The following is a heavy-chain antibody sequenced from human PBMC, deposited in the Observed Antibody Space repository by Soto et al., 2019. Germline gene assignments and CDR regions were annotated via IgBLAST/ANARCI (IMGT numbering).Heavy chain of an antibody. CDR3: ARDSGIPGRYWYFGL. V-gene: IGHV1-2*02. J-gene: IGHJ2*01. CDR2: INPKRGGP. D-gene: IGHD2-21*01. Sequence: QVQLVQSGAEVKKPGASVKVSCTTYGYTFSDYFLHWVRQAPGQGPEWMGFINPKRGGPEYAQKFQGRVNMTRDTSASTVYTDLSGLTSDDAAIYYCARDSGIPGRYWYFGLWGRGTLVTVSS. CDR1: GYTFSDYF.